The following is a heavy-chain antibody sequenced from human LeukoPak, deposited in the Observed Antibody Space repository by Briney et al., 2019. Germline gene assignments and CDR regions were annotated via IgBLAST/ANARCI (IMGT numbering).Heavy chain of an antibody. Sequence: GGSLRLPCAASGFTFSNYDMSWLRQAPGKGLEWVSGISGSGGGTYYADSVKGRFTFSRDNSKNTLYLQMNSLRAEDTAVYYCAKAAAAVGYFDFWGQGTLVTVSS. CDR3: AKAAAAVGYFDF. J-gene: IGHJ4*02. V-gene: IGHV3-23*01. D-gene: IGHD6-13*01. CDR2: ISGSGGGT. CDR1: GFTFSNYD.